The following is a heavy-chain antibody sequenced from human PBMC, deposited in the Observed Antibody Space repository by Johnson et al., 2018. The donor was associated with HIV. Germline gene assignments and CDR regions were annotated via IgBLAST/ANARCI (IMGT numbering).Heavy chain of an antibody. CDR2: ISFSDSTI. CDR3: ARSKDCSGGSCPDGFDI. V-gene: IGHV3-11*04. D-gene: IGHD2-15*01. J-gene: IGHJ3*02. Sequence: QVQLVESGGGLVKPGGSLRLSCVASGFIFSDYYMSWIRQAPGKGLEWVSYISFSDSTIYSADSVQGRFTISRDNAKNSLYLQMNSLRAEDTAVYYCARSKDCSGGSCPDGFDIWGKGTMVIVS. CDR1: GFIFSDYY.